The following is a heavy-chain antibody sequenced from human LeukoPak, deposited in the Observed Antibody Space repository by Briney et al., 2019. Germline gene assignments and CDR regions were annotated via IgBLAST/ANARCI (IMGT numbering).Heavy chain of an antibody. CDR3: ARGRRGYFDWFYYYYGMDV. D-gene: IGHD3-9*01. J-gene: IGHJ6*02. CDR2: INHSGST. Sequence: SETLPLICSVYGGSFSGYYWSWIRQPPGKGLEWIGEINHSGSTNYNPSLKSRVTISVDTSKNQFSLKLSSVTAADTAVYYCARGRRGYFDWFYYYYGMDVWGQGTTVTVSS. V-gene: IGHV4-34*01. CDR1: GGSFSGYY.